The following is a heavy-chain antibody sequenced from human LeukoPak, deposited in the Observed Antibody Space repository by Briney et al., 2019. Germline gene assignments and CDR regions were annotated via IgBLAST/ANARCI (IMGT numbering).Heavy chain of an antibody. J-gene: IGHJ4*02. Sequence: ASVKVSCKASGYTFTSYDINWVRQATGQGLEWMGWMNPNSGNTGYAQNFQGRVTMTTDTSTSTAYMELRSLRSDDTAVYYCARGGATVTTHFDYWGLGTLVTVSS. CDR3: ARGGATVTTHFDY. V-gene: IGHV1-8*01. CDR2: MNPNSGNT. CDR1: GYTFTSYD. D-gene: IGHD4-17*01.